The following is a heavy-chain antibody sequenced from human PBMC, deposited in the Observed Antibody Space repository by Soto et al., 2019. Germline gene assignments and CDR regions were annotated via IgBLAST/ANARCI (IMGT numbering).Heavy chain of an antibody. CDR1: GGTFSSYT. CDR2: IIPILGIA. J-gene: IGHJ3*02. D-gene: IGHD4-17*01. Sequence: SVKVSCKASGGTFSSYTISWVRQAPGQGLDWMGRIIPILGIANYAQKFQGRVTITADKSTSTAYMELSSLRSEDTAVYYCARQSDTNYGDYVVGYAFDIWGQGTMVTVSS. V-gene: IGHV1-69*02. CDR3: ARQSDTNYGDYVVGYAFDI.